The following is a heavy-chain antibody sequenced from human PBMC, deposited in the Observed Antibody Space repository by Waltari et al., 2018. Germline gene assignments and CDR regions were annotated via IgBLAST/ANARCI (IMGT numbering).Heavy chain of an antibody. CDR2: IYSGGST. D-gene: IGHD3-10*01. J-gene: IGHJ6*02. Sequence: VQLQESGPGLVKPSETLSLTCAVSGYSISSGYYWGWIRQAPGKGLEWVSVIYSGGSTYYADSVKGRFTISRDNAKNSLYLQMNSLRAEDTAVYYCATLPFTVQGVIISVSLEPYYYYGMDVWGQGTTVTVSS. V-gene: IGHV3-66*01. CDR3: ATLPFTVQGVIISVSLEPYYYYGMDV. CDR1: GYSISSGYY.